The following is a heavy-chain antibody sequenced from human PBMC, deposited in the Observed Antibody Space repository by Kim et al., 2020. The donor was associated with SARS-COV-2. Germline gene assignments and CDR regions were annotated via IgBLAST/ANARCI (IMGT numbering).Heavy chain of an antibody. Sequence: GGSLRLSCAASGFVFSAHAMNWVRQAPGKGLEWVSGTTGSGDDTYYADSVKGRFTISRDNSRKTVYLQMNSLRAEDTATYYCAKSRDIVVVSMDVWGQGTTVTVSS. CDR2: TTGSGDDT. CDR1: GFVFSAHA. D-gene: IGHD2-2*01. V-gene: IGHV3-23*01. CDR3: AKSRDIVVVSMDV. J-gene: IGHJ6*02.